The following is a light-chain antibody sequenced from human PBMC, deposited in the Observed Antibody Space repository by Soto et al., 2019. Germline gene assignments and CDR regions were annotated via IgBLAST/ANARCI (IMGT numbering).Light chain of an antibody. V-gene: IGKV1-5*01. CDR1: QSISSW. CDR3: QQYNSYSPT. Sequence: DIQMTQSPSTLSASVGDRVTITCRASQSISSWLAWYQQKPGKAPKLLIYDASSLESGVPSRFSGSGSGTEFTLTISSLQPYDFETYYCQQYNSYSPTFGQGTKVEIK. CDR2: DAS. J-gene: IGKJ1*01.